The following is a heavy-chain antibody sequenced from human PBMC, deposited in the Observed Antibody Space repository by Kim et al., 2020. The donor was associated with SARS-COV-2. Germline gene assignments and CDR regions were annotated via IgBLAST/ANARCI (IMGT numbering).Heavy chain of an antibody. V-gene: IGHV1-69*04. Sequence: SVKVSCKASGGTFSSYAISWVRQAPGQGLEWMGRIIPILGIANYAQKFQGRVTITADKSTSTAYMELSSLRSEDTAVYYCAHLKYDFWSGHYYMDVWGKGTTVTVSS. D-gene: IGHD3-3*01. CDR2: IIPILGIA. J-gene: IGHJ6*03. CDR3: AHLKYDFWSGHYYMDV. CDR1: GGTFSSYA.